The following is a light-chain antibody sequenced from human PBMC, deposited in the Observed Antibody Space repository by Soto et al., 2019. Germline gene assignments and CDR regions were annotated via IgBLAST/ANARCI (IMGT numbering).Light chain of an antibody. CDR3: SSYTSSSTLL. CDR1: SSDIGAYNY. Sequence: QSALTLPASVSGSPGQSITISCTGTSSDIGAYNYVSWYQHHPGKAPKLMINNVSDRPSGVSNRFSGSKSGNTASLTISGLQPEDEANYFCSSYTSSSTLLFGGGTKLTVL. CDR2: NVS. J-gene: IGLJ2*01. V-gene: IGLV2-14*03.